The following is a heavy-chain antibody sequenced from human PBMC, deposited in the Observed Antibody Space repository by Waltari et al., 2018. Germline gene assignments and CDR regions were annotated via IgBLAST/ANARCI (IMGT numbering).Heavy chain of an antibody. V-gene: IGHV3-66*02. CDR1: GLRVSNTY. D-gene: IGHD6-19*01. CDR2: IYSGGRT. J-gene: IGHJ4*02. CDR3: ARDLGTGGWGLFDY. Sequence: VQLEESGGGLVQQGGSLRLSCAASGLRVSNTYMRWVRQAPGKGLEWVSVIYSGGRTYYADSVKGRFTISRDSSKNTLYLQMSNLRAEDTAVYYCARDLGTGGWGLFDYWGQGILVTVSS.